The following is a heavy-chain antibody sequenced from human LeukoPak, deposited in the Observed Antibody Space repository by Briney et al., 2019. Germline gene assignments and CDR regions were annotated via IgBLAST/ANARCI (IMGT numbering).Heavy chain of an antibody. J-gene: IGHJ4*02. CDR1: GYTFTNYY. D-gene: IGHD3-10*01. V-gene: IGHV1-46*01. CDR2: INPGGRST. CDR3: ARDSRYYGSGSDLDY. Sequence: ASVKVSCKASGYTFTNYYIHWVRQAPGQGLEWMGIINPGGRSTSYAQKFQGRVTMTRDMSTSTVYMELSSLRSEDTAVYYCARDSRYYGSGSDLDYWGQGTLVTVSS.